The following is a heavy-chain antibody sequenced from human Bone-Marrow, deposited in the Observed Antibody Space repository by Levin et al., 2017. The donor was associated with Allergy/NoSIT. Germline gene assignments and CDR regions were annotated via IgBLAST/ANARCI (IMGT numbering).Heavy chain of an antibody. CDR2: ISYDGSYK. CDR1: GFKFNSYG. Sequence: PGGSLRLSCAGSGFKFNSYGMHWVRQAPGKGLEWVALISYDGSYKYYVDSVKGRFTISRDNSKNTLYLQMDSLRAEDTAVYFCVKDTGSNYGFYGMDEWGQGTTIIVSS. J-gene: IGHJ6*02. D-gene: IGHD1-26*01. CDR3: VKDTGSNYGFYGMDE. V-gene: IGHV3-30*18.